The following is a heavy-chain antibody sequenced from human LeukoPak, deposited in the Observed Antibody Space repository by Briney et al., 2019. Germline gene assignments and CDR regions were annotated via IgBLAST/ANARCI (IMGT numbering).Heavy chain of an antibody. D-gene: IGHD5-18*01. V-gene: IGHV6-1*01. Sequence: SQTLTLTCAISGDSVSSHSTAWNWIRQSPSRGLEWLGRTYYRSKWYNHYAVSVKSRITINPDTSKNQFSLQLNSVTAADTAVYYCARGASYGFHYFDYWGQGTLVTVSS. CDR2: TYYRSKWYN. J-gene: IGHJ4*02. CDR1: GDSVSSHSTA. CDR3: ARGASYGFHYFDY.